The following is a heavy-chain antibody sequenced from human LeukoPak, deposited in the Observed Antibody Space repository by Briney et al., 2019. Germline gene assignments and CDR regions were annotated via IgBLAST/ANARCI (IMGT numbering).Heavy chain of an antibody. CDR3: AREGMTTVTTYYYYYMDV. D-gene: IGHD4-17*01. CDR2: IRQDGSAE. CDR1: GFTFSNAW. Sequence: GGSLRLSCAASGFTFSNAWMTWVRQAPGQGLEWVANIRQDGSAEFYADSVKGRFTISRDNAKNSLYLQMNSLRAEDTAVYYCAREGMTTVTTYYYYYMDVWGKGTTVTVSS. J-gene: IGHJ6*03. V-gene: IGHV3-7*03.